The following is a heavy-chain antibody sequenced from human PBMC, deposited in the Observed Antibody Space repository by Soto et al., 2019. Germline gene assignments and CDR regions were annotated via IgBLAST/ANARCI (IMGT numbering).Heavy chain of an antibody. CDR3: ARALNWNYVYYYGMVV. CDR2: IIPIFGTA. V-gene: IGHV1-69*06. J-gene: IGHJ6*02. CDR1: GGTFSSYA. Sequence: QVQLVQSGAEVKKPGSSVKVSCKASGGTFSSYAISWVRQAPGQGLEWMGGIIPIFGTANYAQKFQGRVMITADKSTSTAYMELSSLRSEDTAVYYCARALNWNYVYYYGMVVWGQGTTVTVSS. D-gene: IGHD1-7*01.